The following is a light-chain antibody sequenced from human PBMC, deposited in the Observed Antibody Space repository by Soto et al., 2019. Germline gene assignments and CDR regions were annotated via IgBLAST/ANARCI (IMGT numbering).Light chain of an antibody. J-gene: IGLJ1*01. CDR1: SSDVGSYNL. CDR3: CSYAGSSTLYA. Sequence: QSALTQPASVSGSPGQSITISCTGTSSDVGSYNLVSWYQQHPGKAPKLMIYEGSKRPSGVSNRFSGSKSGNTASLTISGLQAEESADYYCCSYAGSSTLYAFGTGNKLTVL. V-gene: IGLV2-23*01. CDR2: EGS.